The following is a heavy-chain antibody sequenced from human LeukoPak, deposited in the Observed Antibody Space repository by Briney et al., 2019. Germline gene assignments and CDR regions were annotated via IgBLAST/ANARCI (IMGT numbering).Heavy chain of an antibody. D-gene: IGHD3-22*01. V-gene: IGHV1-2*06. CDR1: GYTLTAYY. Sequence: ASVKVSCKASGYTLTAYYLHWVRQDPGQGLEWMGRINPNSGGTTYAQKFQGRVTMTRDTSIGTAYMELSSLRSDDTALYYCARPYYESSGLYVDAFDIWGQGTMVTVSS. CDR3: ARPYYESSGLYVDAFDI. CDR2: INPNSGGT. J-gene: IGHJ3*02.